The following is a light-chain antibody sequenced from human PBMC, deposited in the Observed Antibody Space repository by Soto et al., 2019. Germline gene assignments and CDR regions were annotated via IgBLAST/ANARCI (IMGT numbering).Light chain of an antibody. Sequence: QSVLTQPASVSGSPGQSITISCTGPSSDVGGYIYVSWYQQHPGKAPKLMIYDVTSRPSGVSYRFSGSKSGNTASLTISGLQAEDEADYYCSSYTTSSSYVFGTGTKVTV. V-gene: IGLV2-14*01. CDR2: DVT. J-gene: IGLJ1*01. CDR1: SSDVGGYIY. CDR3: SSYTTSSSYV.